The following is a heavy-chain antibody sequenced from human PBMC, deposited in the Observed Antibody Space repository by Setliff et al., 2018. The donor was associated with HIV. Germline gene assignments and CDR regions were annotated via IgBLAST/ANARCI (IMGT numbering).Heavy chain of an antibody. CDR3: ARFANYYHTSGYGWFDP. V-gene: IGHV3-30-3*01. Sequence: GGSLRLSCAASGFTFSNYAMHWVRQAPGKGLEWVAVISYDGSNKYYADSVKGRFTISRDNSKNTLYLQMNSLRAEDTAVYYCARFANYYHTSGYGWFDPWGQGTLVTVSS. CDR2: ISYDGSNK. CDR1: GFTFSNYA. J-gene: IGHJ5*02. D-gene: IGHD3-22*01.